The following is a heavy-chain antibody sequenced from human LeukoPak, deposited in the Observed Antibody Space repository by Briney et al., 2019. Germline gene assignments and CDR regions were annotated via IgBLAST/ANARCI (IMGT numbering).Heavy chain of an antibody. CDR2: INYSGST. Sequence: PSETLSLTCTLSRGSVSSTTYYWRWIRQPPGKGLEWIASINYSGSTYYNPSLKSRVTISVDTSENQFSLKLSSVTAADTAVYYCARYVVYGSGKYYFDYWGQGTLVTVSS. V-gene: IGHV4-39*01. CDR3: ARYVVYGSGKYYFDY. CDR1: RGSVSSTTYY. J-gene: IGHJ4*02. D-gene: IGHD3-10*01.